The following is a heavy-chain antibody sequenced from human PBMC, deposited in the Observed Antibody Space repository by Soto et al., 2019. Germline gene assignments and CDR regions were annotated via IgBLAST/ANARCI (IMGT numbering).Heavy chain of an antibody. J-gene: IGHJ3*02. Sequence: PGGSVRLSXAASGFTFSSYAMGWVRQAPGKGLEWVSAISGSGGSTYYADSVKGRFTISRDNSKNTLYLQMNSLRAEDTAVYYCAKRIAAAGPHAFDIWGQGTMVTVSS. CDR1: GFTFSSYA. D-gene: IGHD6-13*01. V-gene: IGHV3-23*01. CDR3: AKRIAAAGPHAFDI. CDR2: ISGSGGST.